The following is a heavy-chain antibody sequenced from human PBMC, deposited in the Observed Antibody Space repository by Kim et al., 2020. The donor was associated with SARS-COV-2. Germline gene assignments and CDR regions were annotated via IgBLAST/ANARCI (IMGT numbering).Heavy chain of an antibody. D-gene: IGHD3-22*01. Sequence: ASVKISCKSSGYTFTRHGMHWARQAPGQRLEWMGWINAGNGNTKYSQKFQGRVTITRDTSASTAYMELSSLRSEDTAVYYCAREVYDSSGYYYDYWGQGT. CDR2: INAGNGNT. CDR3: AREVYDSSGYYYDY. J-gene: IGHJ4*02. V-gene: IGHV1-3*01. CDR1: GYTFTRHG.